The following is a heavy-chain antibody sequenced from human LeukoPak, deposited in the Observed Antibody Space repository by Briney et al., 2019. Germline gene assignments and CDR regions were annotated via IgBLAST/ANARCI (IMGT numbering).Heavy chain of an antibody. V-gene: IGHV3-23*01. D-gene: IGHD7-27*01. CDR2: ISGSGGST. CDR3: ARAWATDFDY. CDR1: GFTFSSYA. J-gene: IGHJ4*02. Sequence: GGSLRLSCAASGFTFSSYAMSWVRQAPGKGLEWVSAISGSGGSTYYADSVKGRFTISRDNAKNSLYLQMNSLRAEDTAVYYCARAWATDFDYWGQGTLVTVSS.